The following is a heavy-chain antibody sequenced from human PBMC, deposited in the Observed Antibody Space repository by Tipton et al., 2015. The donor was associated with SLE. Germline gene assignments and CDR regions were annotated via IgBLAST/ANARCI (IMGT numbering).Heavy chain of an antibody. J-gene: IGHJ4*02. Sequence: SLRLSCAASGFLFDEYTMHWVRQLPGKGLEWVSGIYGDGSSTYYADSVRGRFTISRDNSKNTLYLQMHSLRAEDTAVYYCALQRGYSYGFDYWGQGTLVTVSS. V-gene: IGHV3-23*03. CDR3: ALQRGYSYGFDY. CDR2: IYGDGSST. D-gene: IGHD5-18*01. CDR1: GFLFDEYT.